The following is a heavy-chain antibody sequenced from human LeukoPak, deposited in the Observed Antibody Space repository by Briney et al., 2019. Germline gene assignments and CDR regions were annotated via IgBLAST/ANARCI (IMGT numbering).Heavy chain of an antibody. D-gene: IGHD3-10*01. Sequence: PGGSLRLSCAASGFTFSSYAMSWVRQAPGKGLEWVSAISGSGGSTYYADSVKGRFTISRDNSKNTLYLQMNSLRAEDTAVYYCARVRDGFGEYYYYYYMDVWGKGTTVTISS. V-gene: IGHV3-23*01. CDR1: GFTFSSYA. J-gene: IGHJ6*03. CDR2: ISGSGGST. CDR3: ARVRDGFGEYYYYYYMDV.